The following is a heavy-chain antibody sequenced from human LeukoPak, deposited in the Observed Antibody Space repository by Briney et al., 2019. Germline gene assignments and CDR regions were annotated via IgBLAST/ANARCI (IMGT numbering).Heavy chain of an antibody. CDR1: GFTFSKYW. D-gene: IGHD3-22*01. J-gene: IGHJ3*02. CDR2: IRGDGSVK. CDR3: SRDANYYDSSRHYFDAFDI. V-gene: IGHV3-7*01. Sequence: GGSLRLSCVASGFTFSKYWMTWVRQAPGKGLEWVANIRGDGSVKYLLDSVKGRFTISRDNVKNSLSLEMDNLRAEDTAVYYCSRDANYYDSSRHYFDAFDIWGQGTMVTVSS.